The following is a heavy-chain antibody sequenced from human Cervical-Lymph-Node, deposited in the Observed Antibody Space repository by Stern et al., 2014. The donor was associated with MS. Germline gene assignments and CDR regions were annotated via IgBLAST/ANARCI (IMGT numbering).Heavy chain of an antibody. CDR1: GGTFSTSG. J-gene: IGHJ5*02. CDR3: ARDLGVGPTVA. Sequence: QVQLVESGAEVKRPGSSVKVSCKASGGTFSTSGISWVRQAPGQGLEWMGGIIPLVGTTNYARKFQGRVTITADKYTRTASKALISLRSDDTAVYFCARDLGVGPTVAWGQGTVVTVSS. V-gene: IGHV1-69*06. D-gene: IGHD1-26*01. CDR2: IIPLVGTT.